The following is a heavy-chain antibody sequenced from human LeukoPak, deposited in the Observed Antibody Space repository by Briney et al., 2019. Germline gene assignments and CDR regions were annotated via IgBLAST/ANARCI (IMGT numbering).Heavy chain of an antibody. Sequence: GGSLRLSCAASGFTFSSYATHWVRQAPGKGLEWVAVISYDGTNKYYADSVKGRFTISRDNSKNTLYLQMNSLRAEDTAVYYCARALVRRQQLVRFLYYFDYWGQGTLVTVSS. CDR1: GFTFSSYA. V-gene: IGHV3-30-3*01. CDR3: ARALVRRQQLVRFLYYFDY. J-gene: IGHJ4*02. D-gene: IGHD6-13*01. CDR2: ISYDGTNK.